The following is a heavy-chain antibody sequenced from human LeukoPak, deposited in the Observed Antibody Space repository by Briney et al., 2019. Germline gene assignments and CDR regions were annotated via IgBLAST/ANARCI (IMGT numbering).Heavy chain of an antibody. CDR3: AKDPRSGRSWWVFFDY. D-gene: IGHD6-13*01. CDR2: ISGSGGST. CDR1: GFTFSSYA. V-gene: IGHV3-23*01. J-gene: IGHJ4*02. Sequence: PGGSLRLSCAASGFTFSSYAMSWVRQAPGKGLEWVSAISGSGGSTYYADSVKGRFTISRDNSKNTLYLQMNSLRAESTAVYYCAKDPRSGRSWWVFFDYWGQGTLVTVSS.